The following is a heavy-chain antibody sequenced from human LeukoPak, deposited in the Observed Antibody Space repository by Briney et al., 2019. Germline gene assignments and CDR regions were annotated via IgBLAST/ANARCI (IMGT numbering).Heavy chain of an antibody. D-gene: IGHD3-9*01. Sequence: SGGSLRLSCAASGFTFSSYWMSWVRQAPGKGLEWVANIKQDGSEKYYVDSVKGRFTISRDNAKNSLYLQMNSLRAEDTAVYYCARGSLRAYYDILTGYPSPEYFQHWGQGTLVTVSS. CDR1: GFTFSSYW. CDR2: IKQDGSEK. CDR3: ARGSLRAYYDILTGYPSPEYFQH. V-gene: IGHV3-7*03. J-gene: IGHJ1*01.